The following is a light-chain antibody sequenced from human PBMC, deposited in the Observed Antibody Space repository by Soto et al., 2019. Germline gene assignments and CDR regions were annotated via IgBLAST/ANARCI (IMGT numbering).Light chain of an antibody. J-gene: IGLJ1*01. CDR3: KSNAGSNTYV. Sequence: LTHPPFPSGSPVQSVTIPCTGTKNDIGVYDFVSWYQHHPGKAPRLIICEVVQRPSGVTERFSGSKSGKTAYLTVYGLPAADEADYFCKSNAGSNTYVLGSGTKVTVL. CDR1: KNDIGVYDF. V-gene: IGLV2-8*01. CDR2: EVV.